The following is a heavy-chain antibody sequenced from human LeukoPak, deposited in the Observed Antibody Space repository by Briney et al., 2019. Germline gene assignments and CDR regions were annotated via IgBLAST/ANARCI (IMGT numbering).Heavy chain of an antibody. J-gene: IGHJ4*02. CDR3: ASLNRELGADY. Sequence: PSETLSLTCTVSGGSISNYYWNWIRQPPGKGLEWIGYIYYSGSTNYNPSLKSRVTISVDTSKNQFSLKLSSVTAADTAVYYCASLNRELGADYWGQGTLVTVSS. V-gene: IGHV4-59*01. CDR2: IYYSGST. CDR1: GGSISNYY. D-gene: IGHD1-26*01.